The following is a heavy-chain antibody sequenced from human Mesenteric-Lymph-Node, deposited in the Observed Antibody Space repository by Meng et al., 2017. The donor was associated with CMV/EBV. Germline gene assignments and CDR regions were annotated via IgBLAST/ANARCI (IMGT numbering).Heavy chain of an antibody. CDR2: INHSGST. D-gene: IGHD3-3*01. V-gene: IGHV4-34*01. CDR3: ARQVPDGGVWSGYYVECIWFDP. Sequence: SETLSLTCAVYGGSFSGYYWSWIRQPPGKGLEWIGEINHSGSTNYNPSLKSRVTISVDTSKNQFSLKLSSVTAADTAVYYCARQVPDGGVWSGYYVECIWFDPWGQGTLVTVSS. CDR1: GGSFSGYY. J-gene: IGHJ5*02.